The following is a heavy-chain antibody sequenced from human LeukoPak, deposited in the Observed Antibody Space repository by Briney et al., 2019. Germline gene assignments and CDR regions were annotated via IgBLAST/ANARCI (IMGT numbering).Heavy chain of an antibody. D-gene: IGHD5-24*01. CDR2: IIPIFGTA. CDR3: ARDAEMATSPRPRPGFDY. Sequence: VASVKVSCKASGGTFSSYAISWVRQAPGQGLEWMGGIIPIFGTANYAQKFQGRVTITADESKSTAHMELSSLRSEDTAVYYCARDAEMATSPRPRPGFDYWGQGTLVTVSS. V-gene: IGHV1-69*13. CDR1: GGTFSSYA. J-gene: IGHJ4*02.